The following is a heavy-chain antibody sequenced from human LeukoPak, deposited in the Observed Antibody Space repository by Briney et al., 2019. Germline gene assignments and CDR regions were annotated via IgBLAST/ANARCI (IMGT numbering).Heavy chain of an antibody. CDR3: ARRAGAYSHPYDY. CDR2: IRSKANSYAT. D-gene: IGHD4/OR15-4a*01. J-gene: IGHJ4*02. CDR1: GFTFSGSA. Sequence: GGSLRLSCAASGFTFSGSAMHWVRQASGKGLEWVGRIRSKANSYATAYAASVKGRFTISRDDSKNTAYLQMNSLRAGDTAVYYCARRAGAYSHPYDYWGQGTLVTVSS. V-gene: IGHV3-73*01.